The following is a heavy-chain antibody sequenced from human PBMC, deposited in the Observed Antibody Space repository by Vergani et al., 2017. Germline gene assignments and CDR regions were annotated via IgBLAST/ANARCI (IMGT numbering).Heavy chain of an antibody. J-gene: IGHJ5*02. CDR2: ISWDGGST. D-gene: IGHD6-6*01. V-gene: IGHV3-43*01. Sequence: EVQLVESGGGLVQPGGSLRLSCAASGFTFDDYTMHWVRQAPGKGLDWVSLISWDGGSTYYADSVKGRFTISRDNSTNSLYLQMNILRTEDTALNYCARDLGNSRQLYFEEAFGWFDPWGQGTLVTVSS. CDR3: ARDLGNSRQLYFEEAFGWFDP. CDR1: GFTFDDYT.